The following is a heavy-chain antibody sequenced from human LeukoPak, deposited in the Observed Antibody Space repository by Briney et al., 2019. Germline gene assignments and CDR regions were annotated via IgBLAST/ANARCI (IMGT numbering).Heavy chain of an antibody. CDR2: ISGSDGRT. D-gene: IGHD3-10*01. Sequence: GGSLRLSCAASGFAFSSFAMTWVRQAPGKWLEWVSTISGSDGRTYYADSVRGRFTISRDNSKKTLFLQMNSLRAEDTAVYYCAKESSGRFDYWGQGTLVTVSS. CDR3: AKESSGRFDY. V-gene: IGHV3-23*01. J-gene: IGHJ4*02. CDR1: GFAFSSFA.